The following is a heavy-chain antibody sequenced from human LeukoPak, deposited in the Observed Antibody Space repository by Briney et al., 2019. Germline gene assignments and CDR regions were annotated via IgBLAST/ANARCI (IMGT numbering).Heavy chain of an antibody. D-gene: IGHD2-2*01. V-gene: IGHV3-15*01. CDR2: IKSKTDGGTT. Sequence: GSLRLSCAASGFTFSNAWMSWVRQGPGKGLEWVGRIKSKTDGGTTDYAAPVKGRFTISRDDSKNTLYLQMNSLKTEDTAVYYCTTDQILDCSSTSCYLADYWGQGTLVTVSS. CDR1: GFTFSNAW. J-gene: IGHJ4*02. CDR3: TTDQILDCSSTSCYLADY.